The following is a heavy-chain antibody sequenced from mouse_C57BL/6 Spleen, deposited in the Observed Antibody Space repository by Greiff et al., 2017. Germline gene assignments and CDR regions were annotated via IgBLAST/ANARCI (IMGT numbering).Heavy chain of an antibody. D-gene: IGHD3-3*01. V-gene: IGHV1-82*01. CDR1: GYAFSSSW. J-gene: IGHJ2*01. CDR2: IYPGDGDT. CDR3: ARGGTGDYFDY. Sequence: VQLVESGPELVKPGASVKISCKASGYAFSSSWMNWVKQRPGKGLEWIGRIYPGDGDTNYNGKFKGKATLTADKSSSTAYMQLSSLTSEDSAVYFCARGGTGDYFDYWGQGTTLTVSS.